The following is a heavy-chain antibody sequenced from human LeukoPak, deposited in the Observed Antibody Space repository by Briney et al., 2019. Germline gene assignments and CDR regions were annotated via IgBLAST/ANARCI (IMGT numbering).Heavy chain of an antibody. CDR3: ARGSRASGSYYFDY. V-gene: IGHV4-59*01. Sequence: SETLSLTCTVSGGSISSYYWSWIRQPPGKGLEWIGYIYYSGSTNYNPSLKSRVTISVDTSKNQFSLKLSSVTAADTAVYYCARGSRASGSYYFDYWGQGTLVTVSS. CDR2: IYYSGST. D-gene: IGHD1-26*01. J-gene: IGHJ4*02. CDR1: GGSISSYY.